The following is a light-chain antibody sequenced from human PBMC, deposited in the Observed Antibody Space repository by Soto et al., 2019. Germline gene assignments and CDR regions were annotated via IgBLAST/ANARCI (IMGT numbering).Light chain of an antibody. CDR1: RDIRNV. CDR2: GAS. CDR3: LQDFNYPIT. V-gene: IGKV1-6*01. J-gene: IGKJ5*01. Sequence: AIQLTQSPSSLSASVGYRVTISCRASRDIRNVLAWYQHAPGKDPKFLIYGASILHSGVPSSFSGSGSGTDFPLTISSLLPEDFETYYCLQDFNYPITFGQGTLLEIK.